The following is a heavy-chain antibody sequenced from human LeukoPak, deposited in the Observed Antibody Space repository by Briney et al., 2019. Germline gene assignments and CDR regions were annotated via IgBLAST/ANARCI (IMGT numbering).Heavy chain of an antibody. Sequence: SETLSLTCTVSGGSISSGSYYWSWIRQPAGKGLEWIGRIYTSGSTNYNPSLKSRVTISVDTSKNQFSLRLSSVTAADTAVYYCARDQLGISMVRGADFYYYYMDVWGKGTTVTISS. V-gene: IGHV4-61*02. CDR1: GGSISSGSYY. D-gene: IGHD3-10*01. CDR2: IYTSGST. CDR3: ARDQLGISMVRGADFYYYYMDV. J-gene: IGHJ6*03.